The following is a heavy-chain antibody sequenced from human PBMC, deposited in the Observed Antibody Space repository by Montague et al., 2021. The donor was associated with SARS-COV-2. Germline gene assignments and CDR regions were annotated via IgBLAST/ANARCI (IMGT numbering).Heavy chain of an antibody. CDR2: IYHTGST. V-gene: IGHV4-31*03. CDR3: ARDSGYYDSSGYSYDAFDI. Sequence: TLSLTCTVSGGSISSGGYYWSWIRQHPGKGLEWIGYIYHTGSTHYXPSLKSRVTISKETSKNHFSLNLSSVTAADSAVYYCARDSGYYDSSGYSYDAFDIWGRGTKVTVSS. J-gene: IGHJ3*02. CDR1: GGSISSGGYY. D-gene: IGHD3-22*01.